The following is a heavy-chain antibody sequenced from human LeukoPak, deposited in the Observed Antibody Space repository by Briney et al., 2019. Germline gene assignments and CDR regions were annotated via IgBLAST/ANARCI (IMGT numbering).Heavy chain of an antibody. CDR1: VYTFTRYD. CDR3: AFAVTTKSLVAFDI. Sequence: ASVNVSCKASVYTFTRYDINWVRQATGQGLAGMGWMNPISRNTGYAQKLQGIVTMSRNTSISTAYMELSSLRSEDTAVYYCAFAVTTKSLVAFDIWGQGTMVTVSS. D-gene: IGHD4-17*01. J-gene: IGHJ3*02. V-gene: IGHV1-8*01. CDR2: MNPISRNT.